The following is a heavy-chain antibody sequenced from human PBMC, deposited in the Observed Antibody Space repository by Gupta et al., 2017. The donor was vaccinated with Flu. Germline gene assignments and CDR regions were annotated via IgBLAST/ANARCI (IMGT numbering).Heavy chain of an antibody. Sequence: EVQLVESGGGLVQPGGSLRLSCAASGFTFSSYEMNWVRPAPGKGLEWVSYISSSGSTIYYADSVKGRFTISRDNAKNSLYLQMNSLRAEDTAVYYCARDGSPKYYYDSSGYYSNYYYYYMDVWGKGTTVTVSS. J-gene: IGHJ6*03. D-gene: IGHD3-22*01. V-gene: IGHV3-48*03. CDR1: GFTFSSYE. CDR3: ARDGSPKYYYDSSGYYSNYYYYYMDV. CDR2: ISSSGSTI.